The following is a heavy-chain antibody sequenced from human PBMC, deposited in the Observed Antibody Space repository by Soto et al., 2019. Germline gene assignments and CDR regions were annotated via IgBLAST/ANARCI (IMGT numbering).Heavy chain of an antibody. CDR3: ARDLSWGSNWYYYMDV. Sequence: EVQLVESGGGLVQPGGSLRLSCATSGFILSDCAMNWVRQAPGKGLEWGSYISSSRSVIDYADSVKGRFTVSRDNARNSLYLQMNSLRAEDTAVYYCARDLSWGSNWYYYMDVWGKGTTVTVSS. J-gene: IGHJ6*03. V-gene: IGHV3-48*01. D-gene: IGHD7-27*01. CDR2: ISSSRSVI. CDR1: GFILSDCA.